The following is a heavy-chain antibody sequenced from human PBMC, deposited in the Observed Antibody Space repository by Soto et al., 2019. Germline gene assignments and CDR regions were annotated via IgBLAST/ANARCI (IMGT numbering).Heavy chain of an antibody. D-gene: IGHD4-17*01. CDR3: ARDVGATVTYREWFDP. CDR1: GFTFDDYG. V-gene: IGHV3-20*01. J-gene: IGHJ5*02. Sequence: GESLKISCAASGFTFDDYGMSWVRQAPGKGLEWVSGINWNGGSTGYADSVKGRFTISRDNAKNSLYLQMNSLRAEDTALYHCARDVGATVTYREWFDPWGQGTLVTVSS. CDR2: INWNGGST.